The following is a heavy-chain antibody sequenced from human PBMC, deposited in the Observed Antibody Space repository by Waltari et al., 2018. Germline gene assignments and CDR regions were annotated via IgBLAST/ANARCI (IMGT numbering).Heavy chain of an antibody. J-gene: IGHJ4*02. CDR3: AKGFGELLSPSFDY. V-gene: IGHV3-30*18. D-gene: IGHD3-10*01. Sequence: QVQLVESGGGVVQPGRSLRLSCAASGFTFSSYGMQGIGQAPGTGLEWVAVISYDGSNKYYADSVKCRFTISRDNSKNSLYLQMNSLRAEDTALYYCAKGFGELLSPSFDYWGQGTLVTVSS. CDR1: GFTFSSYG. CDR2: ISYDGSNK.